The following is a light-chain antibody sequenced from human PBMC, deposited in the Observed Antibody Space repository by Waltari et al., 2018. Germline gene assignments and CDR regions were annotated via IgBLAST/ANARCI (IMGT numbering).Light chain of an antibody. J-gene: IGKJ1*01. CDR2: GAS. CDR1: QSVINNN. CDR3: QQYGRSPWT. V-gene: IGKV3-20*01. Sequence: VLTQSPGTLSLSPGERATLSCRASQSVINNNLAWYQQKPGQAPSLLIYGASTRAIGIPSRFSGSGSGTDFTLSISRLGPEDFAVYYCQQYGRSPWTFGQGTKVEI.